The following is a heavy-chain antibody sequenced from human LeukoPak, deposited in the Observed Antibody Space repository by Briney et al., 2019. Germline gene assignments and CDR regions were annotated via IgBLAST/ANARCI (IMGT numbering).Heavy chain of an antibody. J-gene: IGHJ4*02. CDR3: AKEGWLQSWDY. Sequence: PGGSLRLSCAASGFIFSNYAMSWVRQAPGKGLQWVSAFSGSGGSTYYADSVRGRFTTSRDNTKNSLYLQMNSLRAEDTAVYYCAKEGWLQSWDYWGQGTLVTVSS. CDR2: FSGSGGST. CDR1: GFIFSNYA. D-gene: IGHD5-24*01. V-gene: IGHV3-23*01.